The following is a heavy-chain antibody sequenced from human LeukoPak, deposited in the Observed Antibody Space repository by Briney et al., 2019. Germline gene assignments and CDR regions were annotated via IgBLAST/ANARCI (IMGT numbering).Heavy chain of an antibody. V-gene: IGHV4-34*01. CDR3: ARQWLGLGFDY. CDR1: GESFSGYY. J-gene: IGHJ4*02. Sequence: PSQTLSLTCAVYGESFSGYYWSWIRQPPGKGLEWIGEINHSGSTNYNPSLKSRVTISVDTSKNQFSLKLSSVTAADTAVYYCARQWLGLGFDYWGQGTLVTVSS. D-gene: IGHD6-19*01. CDR2: INHSGST.